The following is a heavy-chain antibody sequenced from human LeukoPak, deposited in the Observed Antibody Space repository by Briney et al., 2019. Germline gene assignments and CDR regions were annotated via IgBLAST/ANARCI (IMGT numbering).Heavy chain of an antibody. V-gene: IGHV4-61*08. CDR1: GGSISSGGYY. Sequence: SQTLSLTCTVSGGSISSGGYYWSWIRQPPGKGLEWIGHIYSSGSTNYNPSLKSRVTISVDTSKNQFALKLSSVTAADTAVYYCATVRKGYYYGMDVWGQGTTVTVSS. J-gene: IGHJ6*02. CDR3: ATVRKGYYYGMDV. D-gene: IGHD3-16*01. CDR2: IYSSGST.